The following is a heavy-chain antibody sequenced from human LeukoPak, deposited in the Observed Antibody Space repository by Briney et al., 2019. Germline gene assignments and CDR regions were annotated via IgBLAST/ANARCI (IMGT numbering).Heavy chain of an antibody. CDR1: GFIFSYYG. Sequence: QTGGSLRLSCEVSGFIFSYYGMNWVRQAPGKGLEWVSAISGSGGSTYYADSVKGRFTISRDNSKNTLYLQMNSLRAEDTAVYYCAKDLPGTTSFDYWGQGTLVTVSS. CDR3: AKDLPGTTSFDY. CDR2: ISGSGGST. D-gene: IGHD1-1*01. J-gene: IGHJ4*02. V-gene: IGHV3-23*01.